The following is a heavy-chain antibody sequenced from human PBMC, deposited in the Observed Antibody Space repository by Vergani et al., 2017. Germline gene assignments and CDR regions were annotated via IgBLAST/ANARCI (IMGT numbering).Heavy chain of an antibody. J-gene: IGHJ4*02. Sequence: EVQLVESGGGLVKPGGSLRLSCAASGFSFSSYSMNWVRQAPGKGLEWVASISGSSSYVFYRDSVEGRFTITRDNAKNSLYLQMNSLRAEDTALYYCARSGSYIYYFDYWGQGTLVTVSS. CDR2: ISGSSSYV. V-gene: IGHV3-21*02. CDR1: GFSFSSYS. CDR3: ARSGSYIYYFDY. D-gene: IGHD3-10*01.